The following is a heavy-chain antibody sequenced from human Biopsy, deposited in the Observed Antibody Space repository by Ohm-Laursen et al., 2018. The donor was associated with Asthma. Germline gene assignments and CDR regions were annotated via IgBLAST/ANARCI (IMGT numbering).Heavy chain of an antibody. J-gene: IGHJ4*02. Sequence: SVKVSCKASGGTFSSYAISWVRQAPGQGLEWMGGIIPIFGTANYAQKFQGRVTITADESTSTAYMELSSLRSEDTAVYYCARERIAARQRRYYFDYWGEGTLVTVSS. CDR1: GGTFSSYA. D-gene: IGHD6-6*01. V-gene: IGHV1-69*13. CDR2: IIPIFGTA. CDR3: ARERIAARQRRYYFDY.